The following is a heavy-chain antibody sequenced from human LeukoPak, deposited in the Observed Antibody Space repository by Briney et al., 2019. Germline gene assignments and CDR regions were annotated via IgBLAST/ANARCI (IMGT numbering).Heavy chain of an antibody. CDR2: INHSGST. J-gene: IGHJ4*02. V-gene: IGHV4-34*01. CDR3: ASLPRRYYGSGSHPHHDY. D-gene: IGHD3-10*01. Sequence: SETLSLTCAVYGGSFSGYYWSWIRQPPGKGLEWIGEINHSGSTNYNPSLKSRVTISVDTSKNQFSLKLSSVTAADTAVYYCASLPRRYYGSGSHPHHDYWGQGTLVTVSS. CDR1: GGSFSGYY.